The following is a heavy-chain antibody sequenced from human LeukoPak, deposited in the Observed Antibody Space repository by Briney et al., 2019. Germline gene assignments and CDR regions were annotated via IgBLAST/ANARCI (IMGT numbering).Heavy chain of an antibody. CDR1: GFTFSDHY. CDR2: ICHSGAAI. J-gene: IGHJ4*02. Sequence: NPRGSLRLSCAASGFTFSDHYMSWIRQAPGKGLEWISYICHSGAAIYYADSVKGRFTIYRDNDQNPLYLQMDSLRGEDTAVYYCARASLYYNDSSGRWYFGYWGQGTLVTVSS. CDR3: ARASLYYNDSSGRWYFGY. V-gene: IGHV3-11*04. D-gene: IGHD3-22*01.